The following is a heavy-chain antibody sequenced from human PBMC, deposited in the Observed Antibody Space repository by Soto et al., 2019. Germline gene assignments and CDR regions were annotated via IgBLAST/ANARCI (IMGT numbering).Heavy chain of an antibody. J-gene: IGHJ4*02. V-gene: IGHV1-69*13. CDR1: GGTFSSYA. CDR2: IIPIFGTA. Sequence: ASVKVSCKASGGTFSSYAISWVRQAPGQGLEWMGGIIPIFGTANYAQKFQGRVTITADESTSTAYMELSSLRSEDTAVYYCARDLIAVAGNFDYWGQGTLVTVSS. D-gene: IGHD6-19*01. CDR3: ARDLIAVAGNFDY.